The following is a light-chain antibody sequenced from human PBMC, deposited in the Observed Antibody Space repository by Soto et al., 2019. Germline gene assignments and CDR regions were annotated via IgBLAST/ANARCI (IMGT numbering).Light chain of an antibody. Sequence: QSALTQPASVSGSPGQSITISCTGTSSDVGAYNYVSWYQQHPGKAPKLMIYEVSNRPSGVSSRFSGSKSGSTASLTISWLQAEDEGDSYCCSSTTSSTLVFGTGTKVTVL. CDR2: EVS. V-gene: IGLV2-14*01. CDR1: SSDVGAYNY. J-gene: IGLJ1*01. CDR3: CSSTTSSTLV.